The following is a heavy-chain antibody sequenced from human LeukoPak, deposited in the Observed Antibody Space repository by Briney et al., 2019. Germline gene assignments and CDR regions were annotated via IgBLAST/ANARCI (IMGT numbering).Heavy chain of an antibody. CDR3: ARGLGSYAYSDAFDI. CDR2: IRYDGSNK. J-gene: IGHJ3*02. CDR1: GFIFSAYS. D-gene: IGHD5-18*01. Sequence: GGSLRLSCAASGFIFSAYSMNWVRQAPGRGLEWVAFIRYDGSNKYYADSVKGRFTISRDNSKNTLYLQMNGLRAEDTAVYYCARGLGSYAYSDAFDIWGQGTMVSVSS. V-gene: IGHV3-30*02.